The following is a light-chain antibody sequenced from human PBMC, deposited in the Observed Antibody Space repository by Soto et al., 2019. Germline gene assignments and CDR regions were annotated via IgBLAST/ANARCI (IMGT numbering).Light chain of an antibody. CDR1: QSVLYNSNNKNY. Sequence: DIVMTQSPDSLAVSLGERATINCKSSQSVLYNSNNKNYLAWYKQKPGQPPKLPIYWASIRQSGFPDRFSGSGSVTDFTLTISSLQAEDVAIYYCQQYYNNPNTFGQGTKLEIK. CDR3: QQYYNNPNT. CDR2: WAS. V-gene: IGKV4-1*01. J-gene: IGKJ2*01.